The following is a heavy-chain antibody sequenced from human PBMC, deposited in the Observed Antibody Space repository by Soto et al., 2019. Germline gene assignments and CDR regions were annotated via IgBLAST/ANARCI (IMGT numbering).Heavy chain of an antibody. CDR1: GGSFSGYY. CDR2: INHSGST. D-gene: IGHD6-19*01. CDR3: ARGRGWRVDY. Sequence: QVQLQQWGAGLLKPSETLSLTCAVYGGSFSGYYWSWIRQPPGKGLEWIGEINHSGSTNYNPSLKSRVTISVDTSKNQFSLKLSSVTAADTAVYYCARGRGWRVDYWGQGTLVTVSS. V-gene: IGHV4-34*01. J-gene: IGHJ4*02.